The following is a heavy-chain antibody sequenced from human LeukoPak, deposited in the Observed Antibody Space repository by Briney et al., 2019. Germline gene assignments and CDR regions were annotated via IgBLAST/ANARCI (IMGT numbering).Heavy chain of an antibody. V-gene: IGHV3-30-3*01. J-gene: IGHJ4*02. Sequence: GGSLRLSCAASGFTLSSYAMHWVRQAPGKGLEWVAVISYDGSNKYYADSVKGRFTISRDNSKNTLYLQMNSLRAEDTAVYYCARDRRTMVRGVIPYYFDYWGQGTLVTVSS. CDR3: ARDRRTMVRGVIPYYFDY. D-gene: IGHD3-10*01. CDR2: ISYDGSNK. CDR1: GFTLSSYA.